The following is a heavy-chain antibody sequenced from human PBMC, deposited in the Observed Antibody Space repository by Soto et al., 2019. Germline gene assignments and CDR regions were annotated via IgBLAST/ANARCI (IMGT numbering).Heavy chain of an antibody. D-gene: IGHD3-16*02. V-gene: IGHV1-18*01. CDR3: ARGALYDYIWGRYRYDL. CDR1: GYTFTSYG. J-gene: IGHJ5*02. CDR2: ISAYNGNT. Sequence: QVQLVQSGAEVKKPGASVKVSCKASGYTFTSYGISWVRQAPGQGLEWMGWISAYNGNTNYAQKLQGRVTMTTDTSTSPGYIELRSLRSYDTAVYYRARGALYDYIWGRYRYDLWGQGTLVTVSS.